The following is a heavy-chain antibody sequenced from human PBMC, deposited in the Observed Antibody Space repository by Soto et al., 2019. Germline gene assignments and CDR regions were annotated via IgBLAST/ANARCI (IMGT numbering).Heavy chain of an antibody. J-gene: IGHJ4*02. V-gene: IGHV3-74*01. Sequence: EVQLVESGGGLVQPGGSLRLSCAASGFTFSSFWMHWVRQAPGEGLVWVSRINSDGSNTNYADSVKGRLTISRDNAKNTLYLQMNSLRAEDTAVYYCARGGVPAAMSYWGQGTLVTVSS. D-gene: IGHD2-2*01. CDR2: INSDGSNT. CDR3: ARGGVPAAMSY. CDR1: GFTFSSFW.